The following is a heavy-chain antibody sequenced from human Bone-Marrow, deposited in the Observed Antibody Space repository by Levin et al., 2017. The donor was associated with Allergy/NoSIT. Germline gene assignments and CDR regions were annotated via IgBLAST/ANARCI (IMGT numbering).Heavy chain of an antibody. Sequence: LSLTCAASGFTFSSYAMSWVRQAPGKGLEWVSAISGSGGSTYYADSVKGRFTISRDNSKNTLYLQMNSLRAEDTAVYYCAKDKRDIVVVVAATRVDYWGQGTLVTVSS. CDR1: GFTFSSYA. CDR3: AKDKRDIVVVVAATRVDY. V-gene: IGHV3-23*01. D-gene: IGHD2-15*01. CDR2: ISGSGGST. J-gene: IGHJ4*02.